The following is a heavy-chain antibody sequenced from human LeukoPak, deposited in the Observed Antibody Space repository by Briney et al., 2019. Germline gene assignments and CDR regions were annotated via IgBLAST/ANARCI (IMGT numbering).Heavy chain of an antibody. CDR1: GSTFSSYW. Sequence: GGSLRLSCAASGSTFSSYWMSWVRQAPGKGLEWVANIKQDGSEKYYVDSVKGRFTISRDNAKNSLYLQMNSLSAEDTAAYYCARDPDYGDYYYYYGMDVWGQGTTVTVSS. J-gene: IGHJ6*02. D-gene: IGHD4-17*01. V-gene: IGHV3-7*01. CDR2: IKQDGSEK. CDR3: ARDPDYGDYYYYYGMDV.